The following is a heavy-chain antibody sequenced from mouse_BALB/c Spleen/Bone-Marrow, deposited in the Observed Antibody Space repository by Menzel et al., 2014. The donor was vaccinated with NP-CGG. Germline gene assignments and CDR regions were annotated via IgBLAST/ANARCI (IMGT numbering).Heavy chain of an antibody. CDR1: GFTFSSYG. V-gene: IGHV5-6*02. J-gene: IGHJ4*01. CDR3: ARHRADYYAMDY. CDR2: ISSGDSYT. D-gene: IGHD3-3*01. Sequence: EVKLVESGGALVKPGGSLKLSCAASGFTFSSYGMSWVRQTPDKRLEWVATISSGDSYTYYPDSVKGRFTISRDNAKNTLYLLMSSLKSEDTAMYYCARHRADYYAMDYWGQGTSVTVSS.